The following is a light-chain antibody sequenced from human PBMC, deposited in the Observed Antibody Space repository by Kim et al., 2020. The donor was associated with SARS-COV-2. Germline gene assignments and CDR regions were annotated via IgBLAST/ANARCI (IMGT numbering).Light chain of an antibody. CDR1: NMGSKS. CDR3: QVWDSYSDHVV. CDR2: YDS. Sequence: ATGKRGRITGGGNNMGSKSVHWYQQKPGQAPVLVIYYDSDRPSGIPERFSGSNSGNTAAPTISRVEAGDEADYYCQVWDSYSDHVVFGGGTQLTVL. V-gene: IGLV3-21*04. J-gene: IGLJ2*01.